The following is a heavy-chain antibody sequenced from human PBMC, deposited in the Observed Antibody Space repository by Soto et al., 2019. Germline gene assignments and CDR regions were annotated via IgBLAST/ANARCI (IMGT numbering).Heavy chain of an antibody. Sequence: SETLSLTCTVSGGSISSSSYYWGWIRQPPGKGLEWIGSIYYSGSTYYNPSLKSRVTISVDTSKNQFSLKLSSVTAADTAVYYCATHLDSSGYYWGQGTLVTVSS. CDR1: GGSISSSSYY. CDR3: ATHLDSSGYY. V-gene: IGHV4-39*01. CDR2: IYYSGST. D-gene: IGHD3-22*01. J-gene: IGHJ4*02.